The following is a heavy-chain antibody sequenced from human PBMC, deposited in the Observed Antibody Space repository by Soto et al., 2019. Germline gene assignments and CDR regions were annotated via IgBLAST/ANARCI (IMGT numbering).Heavy chain of an antibody. D-gene: IGHD2-2*01. CDR2: IYYSGST. CDR1: GGSISSSSYY. V-gene: IGHV4-39*01. Sequence: SETLSLTCTVSGGSISSSSYYWGWIRQPPGKGLEWIGSIYYSGSTYYNPSLKSRVTISVDTSKNQFSLKLSSVTAADTAVYYCARPRRDIVVVPAAIRGPLGGDYYYYMDVWGKGTTVTVSS. CDR3: ARPRRDIVVVPAAIRGPLGGDYYYYMDV. J-gene: IGHJ6*03.